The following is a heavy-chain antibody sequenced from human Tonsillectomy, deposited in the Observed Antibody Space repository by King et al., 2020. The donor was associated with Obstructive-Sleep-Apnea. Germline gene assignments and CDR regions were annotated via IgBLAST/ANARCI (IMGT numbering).Heavy chain of an antibody. CDR1: GFIYVNAL. CDR3: TTDGGQWEMDY. Sequence: VQLVESGGDLVKPGGSLRLSCRGSGFIYVNALRTWVRQAPGKGLEWVGRIMSRAGGETTNSAALGKGRFSISRDDSKNTLYLQMTSLKTEVTGVYYCTTDGGQWEMDYWGQGTPVTVSS. D-gene: IGHD1-26*01. J-gene: IGHJ4*02. V-gene: IGHV3-15*01. CDR2: IMSRAGGETT.